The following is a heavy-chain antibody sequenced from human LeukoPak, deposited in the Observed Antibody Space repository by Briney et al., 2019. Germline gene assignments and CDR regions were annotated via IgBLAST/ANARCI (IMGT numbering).Heavy chain of an antibody. D-gene: IGHD2-2*02. CDR2: INGRSTTM. Sequence: GGSLRLSCAASGFTFSSHRMNWVRQAPGKGLEWVSNINGRSTTMNYADSVKGRFVISRDNAKNSLYLQMKSLRDEDTAVYYCARTVVPSAIRYSYGMDVWGQGTTVTVSS. J-gene: IGHJ6*02. V-gene: IGHV3-48*02. CDR1: GFTFSSHR. CDR3: ARTVVPSAIRYSYGMDV.